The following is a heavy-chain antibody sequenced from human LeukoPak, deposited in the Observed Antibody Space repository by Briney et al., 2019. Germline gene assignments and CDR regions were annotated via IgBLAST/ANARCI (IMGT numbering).Heavy chain of an antibody. CDR2: FDPEDGET. V-gene: IGHV1-24*01. D-gene: IGHD3-16*02. Sequence: ASVNVSCKVSGYTLTELSMHWVRQAPGKGLEWMGGFDPEDGETIYAQKFQGRVTMTEDTSTDTAYMELSSLRSEDTAVYYCATGMITFGGVIGKLGFDYWGQGTLVTVSS. CDR1: GYTLTELS. J-gene: IGHJ4*02. CDR3: ATGMITFGGVIGKLGFDY.